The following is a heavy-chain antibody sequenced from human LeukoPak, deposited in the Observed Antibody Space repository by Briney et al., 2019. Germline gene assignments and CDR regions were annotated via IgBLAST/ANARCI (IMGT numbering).Heavy chain of an antibody. CDR2: IHSSGST. Sequence: PSETLSLTCSVSGGSINTCYWSCIRQPAGKGLEWIGRIHSSGSTHYNPSLKSRVTMSLDTSKNQFSLKLTSVTAADTAVYYCARDNDFFDYWGQGTLVTVSS. J-gene: IGHJ4*02. CDR3: ARDNDFFDY. CDR1: GGSINTCY. V-gene: IGHV4-4*07.